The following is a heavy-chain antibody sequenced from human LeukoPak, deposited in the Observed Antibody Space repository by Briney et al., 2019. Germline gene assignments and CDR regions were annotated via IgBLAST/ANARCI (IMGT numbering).Heavy chain of an antibody. CDR3: ARVNYYYMDV. J-gene: IGHJ6*03. V-gene: IGHV1-2*02. CDR1: GYSSSNYG. D-gene: IGHD3-22*01. Sequence: GASVKVSCKASGYSSSNYGISWVRQAPGQGLEWMGWINPNSGGTNYAQKFQGRVTMTRDTSISTAYMELSRLRSDDTAVYYCARVNYYYMDVWGKGTTVTVSS. CDR2: INPNSGGT.